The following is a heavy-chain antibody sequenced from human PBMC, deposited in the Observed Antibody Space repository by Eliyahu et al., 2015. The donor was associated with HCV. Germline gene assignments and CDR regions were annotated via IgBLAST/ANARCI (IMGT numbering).Heavy chain of an antibody. Sequence: QVQLQXSGPGLVKPSETLSLTCTVSGGSISSYYWSWIRQPPGKGLEWIXYIYSSGSTNYNPSLKSRVTISVDTSKNQFSLKLSSVTAADTAVYYCASGGGGIAVAGTGGWFDPWGQGTLVTVSS. D-gene: IGHD6-19*01. J-gene: IGHJ5*02. CDR3: ASGGGGIAVAGTGGWFDP. V-gene: IGHV4-59*01. CDR2: IYSSGST. CDR1: GGSISSYY.